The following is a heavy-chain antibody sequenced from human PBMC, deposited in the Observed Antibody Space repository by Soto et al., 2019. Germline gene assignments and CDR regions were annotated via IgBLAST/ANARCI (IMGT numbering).Heavy chain of an antibody. J-gene: IGHJ5*02. V-gene: IGHV3-15*01. D-gene: IGHD3-16*01. Sequence: GGSLRLSCAASGFTFSNAWMSWVRQAPGKGLEWVGRIKSKTDGGTTDYAAPVKGRFTISRDDSKNTLYLQMNSLKTEDTAVYYCTTVTRSDYIWGSYGKNWFDPWGQGTLVTVSS. CDR1: GFTFSNAW. CDR2: IKSKTDGGTT. CDR3: TTVTRSDYIWGSYGKNWFDP.